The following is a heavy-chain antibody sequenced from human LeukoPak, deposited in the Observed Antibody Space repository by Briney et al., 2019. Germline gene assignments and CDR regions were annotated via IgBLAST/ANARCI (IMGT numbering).Heavy chain of an antibody. CDR3: ARGAGAPDY. CDR1: GASITSSY. Sequence: PSETLSLTCSVTGASITSSYWSWIRQPPGKGLEWIAYTYYTADTSYNPSLESRVTISVDLSKNHFSLTMSTVTAADTAIYYCARGAGAPDYWGQGTLVTVSS. CDR2: TYYTADT. J-gene: IGHJ4*02. V-gene: IGHV4-59*13.